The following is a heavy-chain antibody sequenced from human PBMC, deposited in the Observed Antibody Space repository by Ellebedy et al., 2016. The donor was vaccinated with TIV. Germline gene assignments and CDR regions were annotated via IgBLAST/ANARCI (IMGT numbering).Heavy chain of an antibody. J-gene: IGHJ5*02. Sequence: GGSLRLSCAASGFVFSDYLMSWVRQAPGTGLEWVSVIGGGGATTYYADSVKGRFTISRDNAKSNLYLQMSSLRAEDTAVYYCAREPLSGSGWYRWFDPWGQGTLVTVSS. CDR2: IGGGGATT. D-gene: IGHD6-19*01. CDR3: AREPLSGSGWYRWFDP. CDR1: GFVFSDYL. V-gene: IGHV3-23*01.